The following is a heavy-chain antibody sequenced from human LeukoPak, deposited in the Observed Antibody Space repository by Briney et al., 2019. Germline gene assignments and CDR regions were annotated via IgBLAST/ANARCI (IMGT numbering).Heavy chain of an antibody. J-gene: IGHJ4*02. CDR1: GFTVSSNY. CDR2: IYSGGST. D-gene: IGHD2-2*01. V-gene: IGHV3-53*01. Sequence: GGSLRLSCAASGFTVSSNYMSWVRQAPGKGLEWVSVIYSGGSTYYADSGKGRFTISRDNSKNTLYLQMNSLRAEDTAVYYCARGQHQYYFDYWGQGTLVTVSS. CDR3: ARGQHQYYFDY.